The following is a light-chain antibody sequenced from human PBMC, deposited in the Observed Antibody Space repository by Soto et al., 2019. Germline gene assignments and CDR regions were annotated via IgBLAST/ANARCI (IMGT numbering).Light chain of an antibody. Sequence: QSVLTQPASVSGSPGQSITISCTGTSSDVGGYNYVSWYQQHPGKSTKLMIYDVSNRPSGLSNCFSGSKSGNTASLTISGLQAEDEADYCCSSYTSSSSVVFGGGTKLTVL. V-gene: IGLV2-14*01. J-gene: IGLJ2*01. CDR1: SSDVGGYNY. CDR2: DVS. CDR3: SSYTSSSSVV.